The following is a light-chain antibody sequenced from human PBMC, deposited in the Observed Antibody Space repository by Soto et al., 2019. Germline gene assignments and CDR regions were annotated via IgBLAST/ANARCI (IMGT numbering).Light chain of an antibody. CDR1: QSIDSY. J-gene: IGKJ1*01. CDR3: QQSYSTLWT. CDR2: AAS. Sequence: DIQMTQSPSSLSASVGDRVTITCRASQSIDSYLNWYQQKPGKAPRPLIYAASNLHSGAPSRFSGSGSGTDFTLTISSLQPEDFATYYCQQSYSTLWTFGQGTKLDIK. V-gene: IGKV1-39*01.